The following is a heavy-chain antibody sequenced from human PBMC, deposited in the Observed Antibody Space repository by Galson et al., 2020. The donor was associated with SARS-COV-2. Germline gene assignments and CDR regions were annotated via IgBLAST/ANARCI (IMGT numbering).Heavy chain of an antibody. V-gene: IGHV1-2*02. J-gene: IGHJ3*02. CDR1: GYTFTGYY. CDR2: INPNSGGT. Sequence: ASVKVSCKASGYTFTGYYMHWVRQAPGQGLEWMGCINPNSGGTNYAQKFQGRVTMTRDTSISIAYMELSRLRSDDTAVYYCARDGTAMVTNGFDIWGQGTMVTVSS. CDR3: ARDGTAMVTNGFDI. D-gene: IGHD5-18*01.